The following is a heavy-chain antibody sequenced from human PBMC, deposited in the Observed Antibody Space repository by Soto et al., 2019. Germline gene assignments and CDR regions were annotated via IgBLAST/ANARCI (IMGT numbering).Heavy chain of an antibody. J-gene: IGHJ6*02. CDR3: AKWGNDWGSYYYGMDV. CDR1: GFTFSSYS. D-gene: IGHD7-27*01. CDR2: ISGSGSTGVTT. V-gene: IGHV3-23*01. Sequence: GGSLRLSCAASGFTFSSYSISWVRQAPWKGLEWVSGISGSGSTGVTTYYADSVKGRFIISRDNSKNTLYLQMNSLRAEDTAIYYCAKWGNDWGSYYYGMDVCGQGTTVTVSS.